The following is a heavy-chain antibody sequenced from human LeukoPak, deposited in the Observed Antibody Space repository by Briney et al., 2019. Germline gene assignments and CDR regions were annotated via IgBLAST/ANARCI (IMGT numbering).Heavy chain of an antibody. CDR2: ISSSSTYI. V-gene: IGHV3-21*01. CDR3: ARAEGSGSSFDY. D-gene: IGHD3-10*01. Sequence: GGSLRLSCVASGFPIRSFSMNWVRQAPGKGLEWVSSISSSSTYIYYADSVKGRFTISRDNAKNSLYLQMNSLRVEDTAVYYCARAEGSGSSFDYWGQGTLVTVSS. CDR1: GFPIRSFS. J-gene: IGHJ4*02.